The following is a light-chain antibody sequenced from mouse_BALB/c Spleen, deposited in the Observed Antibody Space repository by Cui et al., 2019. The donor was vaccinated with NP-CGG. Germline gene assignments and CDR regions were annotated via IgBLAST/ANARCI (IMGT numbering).Light chain of an antibody. Sequence: QAVVTQESALTTSRGETVTLTCRSSTGAVTTSNYANWVQEKPDHLFTGLIGGTNNRAPGVPARFSGYLIGDKAALIITGAQTEDEAIYFCALWYSNHWVFGGGTKLTVL. CDR2: GTN. V-gene: IGLV1*01. CDR1: TGAVTTSNY. J-gene: IGLJ1*01. CDR3: ALWYSNHWV.